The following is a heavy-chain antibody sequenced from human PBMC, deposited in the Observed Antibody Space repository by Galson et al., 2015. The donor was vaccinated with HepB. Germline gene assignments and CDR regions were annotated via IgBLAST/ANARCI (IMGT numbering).Heavy chain of an antibody. V-gene: IGHV3-23*01. J-gene: IGHJ4*02. D-gene: IGHD3-22*01. CDR2: VSASEGST. Sequence: SLRLSCAASGFTFSSYAMRWVRQAPGKGLEWVSAVSASEGSTYYADSVKGRFTISKDNSNYNLYLEMNSLRAEDTAVYYCGKVWDSSGRPRGAIDYWGQGTLVTVSS. CDR1: GFTFSSYA. CDR3: GKVWDSSGRPRGAIDY.